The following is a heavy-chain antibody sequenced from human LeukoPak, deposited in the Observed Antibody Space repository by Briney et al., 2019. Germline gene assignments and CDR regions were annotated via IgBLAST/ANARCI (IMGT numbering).Heavy chain of an antibody. Sequence: SETLSLTCAVSGGSISSSNWWSWARQPPGTGLEGIGKINHSGSTNYNPSLKSRVTISVDTSKNQFSLKLSSVTAADTAVYYCARGHKRITDYWGQGTLVTVSS. V-gene: IGHV4-4*02. J-gene: IGHJ4*02. CDR2: INHSGST. CDR3: ARGHKRITDY. D-gene: IGHD3-16*01. CDR1: GGSISSSNW.